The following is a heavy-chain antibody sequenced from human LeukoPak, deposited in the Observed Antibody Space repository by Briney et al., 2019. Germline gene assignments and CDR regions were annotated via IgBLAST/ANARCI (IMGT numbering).Heavy chain of an antibody. D-gene: IGHD3-16*01. J-gene: IGHJ4*02. CDR2: ISYDGSNK. CDR1: GFTFSSYG. Sequence: PGGPLRLPCAASGFTFSSYGMHWVRQAPGKALEWVAVISYDGSNKYYADSVKGRFTMSRDNSKNTLYLQMNSLRAEDTAVYYCAKDLGDWGQGTLVTVSS. V-gene: IGHV3-30*18. CDR3: AKDLGD.